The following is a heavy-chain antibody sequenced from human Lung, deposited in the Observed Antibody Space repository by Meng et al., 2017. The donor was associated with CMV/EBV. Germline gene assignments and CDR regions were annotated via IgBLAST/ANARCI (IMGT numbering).Heavy chain of an antibody. V-gene: IGHV3-30-3*01. D-gene: IGHD3-16*01. CDR1: GFTFSTYA. CDR3: AREGVYFDY. J-gene: IGHJ4*02. Sequence: LSCSASGFTFSTYAMHWVRQAPGKGLEWVALISFDGSSNYFADSVKGRFTISRDSSKNTLYLQMNTLRTEDTAIYFCAREGVYFDYWGQGTLVTVSS. CDR2: ISFDGSSN.